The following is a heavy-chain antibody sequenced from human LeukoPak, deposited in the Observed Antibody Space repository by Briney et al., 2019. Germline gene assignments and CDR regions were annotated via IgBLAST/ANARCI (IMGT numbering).Heavy chain of an antibody. V-gene: IGHV1-2*02. D-gene: IGHD6-13*01. Sequence: ASVKVSCKASGYTFTGYYMHWVRQAPGQGLEWMGWINPNSGGTNYAQKFQGRVTMTRDTSISTAYMELSRLRSGDTAVYYCARVFSSSWYYFAYWGQGTLVTVSS. J-gene: IGHJ4*02. CDR1: GYTFTGYY. CDR3: ARVFSSSWYYFAY. CDR2: INPNSGGT.